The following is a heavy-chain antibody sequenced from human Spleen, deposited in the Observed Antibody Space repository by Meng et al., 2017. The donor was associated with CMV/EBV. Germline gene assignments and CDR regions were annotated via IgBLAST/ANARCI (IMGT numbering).Heavy chain of an antibody. D-gene: IGHD3-3*01. CDR2: ISYTGST. J-gene: IGHJ4*02. V-gene: IGHV4-31*02. Sequence: TVSSGSINRGGYFWTWIRQHPGKGLGWIGYISYTGSTYYNPSVKSRISISIDPSDSHFSLRLNSVTAADTAVYYCARIRSYYETFDFWGQGTLVTVSS. CDR3: ARIRSYYETFDF. CDR1: SGSINRGGYF.